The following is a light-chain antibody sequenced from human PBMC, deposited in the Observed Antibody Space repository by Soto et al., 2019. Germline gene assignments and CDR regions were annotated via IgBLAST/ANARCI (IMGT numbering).Light chain of an antibody. J-gene: IGKJ1*01. V-gene: IGKV1-5*03. CDR2: KAS. CDR1: QNIYIW. CDR3: HHFNAYDVA. Sequence: DIQMTQSPSTLSASVGDRVTITCRASQNIYIWLAWYQQKPGKAPRVVINKASTLESGVPSRFSGSGLGTEFTLTIDSLHPDDFATYYCHHFNAYDVAFGQGTRVEVK.